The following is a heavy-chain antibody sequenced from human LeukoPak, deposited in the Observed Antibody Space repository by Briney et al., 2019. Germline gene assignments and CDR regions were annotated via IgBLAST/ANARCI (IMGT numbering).Heavy chain of an antibody. V-gene: IGHV5-51*01. Sequence: GESLKISCKGFGYAFSSHWIGWVRQKPGEGLEWTGITYPDDADTRYSPSFQGHVTISADKSISTAYMQWSSLMTSDNAIYYCARHSNWNHIDYWGQGTLVTVSS. D-gene: IGHD1-1*01. J-gene: IGHJ4*02. CDR1: GYAFSSHW. CDR3: ARHSNWNHIDY. CDR2: TYPDDADT.